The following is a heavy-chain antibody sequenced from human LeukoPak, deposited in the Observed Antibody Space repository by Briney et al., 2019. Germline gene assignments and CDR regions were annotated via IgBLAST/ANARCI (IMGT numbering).Heavy chain of an antibody. CDR1: GYTFTGYY. Sequence: ASVKVSCKASGYTFTGYYMHWVRQAPGQGLEWMGWNNPNSGGTNYAQKFQDRVTMTRDTSISTAYMELSRLRSDDTAVYYCARDSATVTTEGWFDPWGQGTLVTVSS. J-gene: IGHJ5*02. CDR2: NNPNSGGT. CDR3: ARDSATVTTEGWFDP. V-gene: IGHV1-2*02. D-gene: IGHD4-17*01.